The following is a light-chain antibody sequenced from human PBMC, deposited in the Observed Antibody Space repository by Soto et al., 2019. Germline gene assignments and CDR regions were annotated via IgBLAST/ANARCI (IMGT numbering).Light chain of an antibody. V-gene: IGKV3-20*01. CDR3: QQYGNSIT. J-gene: IGKJ4*01. Sequence: EIVLTQSPGIVSLSPGERATLSCRASQSVRSSYLAWYQQKFGQAPRLLIYGTYIRAASIPDRFSGSGSGTDFTLTISRLEPEDFALYYCQQYGNSITFGGGTKVEIK. CDR1: QSVRSSY. CDR2: GTY.